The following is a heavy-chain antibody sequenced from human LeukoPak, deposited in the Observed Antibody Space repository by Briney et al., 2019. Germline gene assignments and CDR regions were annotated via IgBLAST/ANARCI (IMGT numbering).Heavy chain of an antibody. CDR1: GDSVSSHSAT. CDR3: ARWKDYFDY. CDR2: TDYRSKWYY. V-gene: IGHV6-1*01. Sequence: SQTLSLTCVISGDSVSSHSATWCWIRQSPSRGLEWLGMTDYRSKWYYDYAVSLKSRITISPDTSKNQFSLQLNSVTPEDTAVYYCARWKDYFDYWGQGTLVTVSS. D-gene: IGHD1-1*01. J-gene: IGHJ4*02.